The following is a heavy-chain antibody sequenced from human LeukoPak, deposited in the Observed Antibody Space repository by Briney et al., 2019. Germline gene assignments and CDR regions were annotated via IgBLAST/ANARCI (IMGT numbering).Heavy chain of an antibody. D-gene: IGHD5-12*01. CDR1: GGSITNYY. V-gene: IGHV4-59*01. CDR2: IYYSGST. Sequence: SETLSLSCTVSGGSITNYYWNWIRQPPGKGLEWIGYIYYSGSTNYNPSLRSRVTISVDTSKNQFSLRLTPVSAADTAVYYCARGFDSKSTYFDYWGQGTLLTVSS. CDR3: ARGFDSKSTYFDY. J-gene: IGHJ4*02.